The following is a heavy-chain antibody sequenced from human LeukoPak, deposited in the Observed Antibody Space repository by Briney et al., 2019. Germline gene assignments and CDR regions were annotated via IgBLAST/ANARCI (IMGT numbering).Heavy chain of an antibody. CDR3: ARVSRSVAGANN. D-gene: IGHD6-19*01. J-gene: IGHJ4*02. CDR1: GFTFSSYA. CDR2: ISGSGGST. V-gene: IGHV3-23*01. Sequence: GGSLRLSCAASGFTFSSYAMSWVRQAPGKGLEWVSAISGSGGSTYYADSVKGRFTISRDNSKNTLYLQMSSLRAEDTAVYYCARVSRSVAGANNWGQGTLVTVSS.